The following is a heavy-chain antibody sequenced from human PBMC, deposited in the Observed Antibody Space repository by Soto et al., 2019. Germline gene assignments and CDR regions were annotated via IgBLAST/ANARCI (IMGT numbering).Heavy chain of an antibody. V-gene: IGHV4-39*01. CDR2: VFYTGFT. CDR3: ASSQKGYNWNYFDH. D-gene: IGHD1-20*01. CDR1: GGSISGSYCY. Sequence: SETLSLTCAVSGGSISGSYCYWVWLRHSPGRGPEWIGSVFYTGFTSYNPSLESRVSVSVDTSKNQFSLKVSAVTAADTAVYYCASSQKGYNWNYFDHWGQGALVTVSS. J-gene: IGHJ4*02.